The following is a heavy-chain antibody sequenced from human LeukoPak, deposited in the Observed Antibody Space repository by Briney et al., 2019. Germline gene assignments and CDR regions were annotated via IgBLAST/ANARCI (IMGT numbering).Heavy chain of an antibody. Sequence: GASVKVSCKASGYTFTTYAIHWVRQAPGQRLEWMGWINAGNGNTKYSQKFQGRVTITRDTSASTAYMELSSLRSEDTAVYYCARAKYDFWSGPIRRRENWFDPWGQGTLVTVSS. CDR1: GYTFTTYA. J-gene: IGHJ5*02. CDR2: INAGNGNT. D-gene: IGHD3-3*01. CDR3: ARAKYDFWSGPIRRRENWFDP. V-gene: IGHV1-3*01.